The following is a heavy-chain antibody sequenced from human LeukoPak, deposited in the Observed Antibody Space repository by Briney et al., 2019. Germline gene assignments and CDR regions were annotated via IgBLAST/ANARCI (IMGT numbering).Heavy chain of an antibody. CDR1: GGTFNSYA. D-gene: IGHD3-3*01. V-gene: IGHV1-69*05. CDR3: ARVGGELRFLEWLSA. CDR2: IIPIFGTT. Sequence: SVKVSCKXSGGTFNSYAINWVRQAPGQGLEWMGRIIPIFGTTNYAQKFQGRVTITTDESTSTAYMELSSLRSEDTAVYYCARVGGELRFLEWLSARGQGTLVTVSS. J-gene: IGHJ4*02.